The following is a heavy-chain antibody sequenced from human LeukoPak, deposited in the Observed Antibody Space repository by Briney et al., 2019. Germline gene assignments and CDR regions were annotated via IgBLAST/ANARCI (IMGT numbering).Heavy chain of an antibody. Sequence: GGSLRLSCAASGFTFSSYAMHWVRQAPGKGLEWVAVISYDGSNKYYADSVKGRFTISRDNSKNTLYLQMNSLRAEDTAVYYCASSPGGYPQLWGQGTPVTVSS. V-gene: IGHV3-30*01. D-gene: IGHD5-12*01. CDR3: ASSPGGYPQL. CDR2: ISYDGSNK. J-gene: IGHJ4*02. CDR1: GFTFSSYA.